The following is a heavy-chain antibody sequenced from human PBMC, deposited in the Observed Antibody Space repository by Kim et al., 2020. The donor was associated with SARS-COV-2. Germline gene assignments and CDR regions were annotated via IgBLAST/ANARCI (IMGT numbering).Heavy chain of an antibody. D-gene: IGHD2-2*01. CDR3: VKVTGFILPPDSTYNLDV. CDR2: FYGGADAT. V-gene: IGHV3-23*03. J-gene: IGHJ6*01. CDR1: GFTFWGYT. Sequence: GGSLRLSCAASGFTFWGYTMNWVRQAPGKGLEWVSLFYGGADATRYADSVKGRFTISRDNSKSTLYLQMTTLRVEDTAVYYCVKVTGFILPPDSTYNLDV.